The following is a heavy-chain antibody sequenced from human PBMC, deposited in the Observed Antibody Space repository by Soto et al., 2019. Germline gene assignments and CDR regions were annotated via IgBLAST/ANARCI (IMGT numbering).Heavy chain of an antibody. J-gene: IGHJ5*02. D-gene: IGHD2-15*01. CDR2: IYYSGST. Sequence: SETLSLTCTVSGGSISSYYWSWIRQPPGKGLEWIGYIYYSGSTYYNPSLKSRVTISVDTSKNQFSLKLSSVTAADTAVYYCARNSRCLDPWGQGTLVTVSS. V-gene: IGHV4-59*12. CDR3: ARNSRCLDP. CDR1: GGSISSYY.